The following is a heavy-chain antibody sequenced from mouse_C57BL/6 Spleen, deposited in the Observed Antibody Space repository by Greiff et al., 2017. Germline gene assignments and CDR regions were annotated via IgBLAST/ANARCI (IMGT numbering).Heavy chain of an antibody. CDR3: ARSGDYYAMDY. Sequence: QVQLQQPGAELVRPGSSVKLSCKASGYTFTSYWMHWVKQRPIQGLEWIGNIDPSDSASHYNQKFKDKATLTVDKSSSTAYMQLSSLTSEDSAVYYCARSGDYYAMDYWGQGTSVTVSS. V-gene: IGHV1-52*01. CDR2: IDPSDSAS. CDR1: GYTFTSYW. J-gene: IGHJ4*01.